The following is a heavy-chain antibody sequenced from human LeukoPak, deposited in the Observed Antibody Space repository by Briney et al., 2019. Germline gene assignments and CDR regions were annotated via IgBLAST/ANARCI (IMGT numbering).Heavy chain of an antibody. CDR3: ARDGGISTIRYYYYGMDV. D-gene: IGHD5/OR15-5a*01. CDR2: ISSSSSYI. Sequence: GGSLRLSCAASGFTFSSYSMNWVRQAPGKGLEWVSSISSSSSYIYYADSVKGRFTISRDNAKNSLCLQMNSLRAEDTAVYYCARDGGISTIRYYYYGMDVWGQGTTVTVSS. J-gene: IGHJ6*02. V-gene: IGHV3-21*01. CDR1: GFTFSSYS.